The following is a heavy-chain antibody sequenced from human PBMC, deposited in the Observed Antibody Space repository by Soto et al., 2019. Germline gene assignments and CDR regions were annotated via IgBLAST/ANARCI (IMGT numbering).Heavy chain of an antibody. CDR3: ARNPICGVVIVWDGWFDP. CDR2: INPRGRST. CDR1: GYTFTSYS. V-gene: IGHV1-46*03. D-gene: IGHD3-3*01. Sequence: QVQLVQSGAEVKKPGASVKVSCKASGYTFTSYSMHWVRQAPGQGLEWMGIINPRGRSTSYAQKFPGRVTMTRETSTSTVYMELSRLRSEDTAVYYCARNPICGVVIVWDGWFDPWGQGTLVTVSS. J-gene: IGHJ5*02.